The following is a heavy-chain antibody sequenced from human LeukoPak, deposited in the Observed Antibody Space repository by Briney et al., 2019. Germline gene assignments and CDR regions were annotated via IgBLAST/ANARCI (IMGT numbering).Heavy chain of an antibody. J-gene: IGHJ5*02. CDR3: ARVNAKMGWFDA. CDR2: IYTSGST. Sequence: PSETLSLTCTVSGGSISSHYWSWIRQPAGKGLEWIGRIYTSGSTNYNPSLKSRVTISVDTSKNQFSLKLSSVTAADTAVYYCARVNAKMGWFDAWGQGTLVTVSS. D-gene: IGHD2-8*01. CDR1: GGSISSHY. V-gene: IGHV4-4*07.